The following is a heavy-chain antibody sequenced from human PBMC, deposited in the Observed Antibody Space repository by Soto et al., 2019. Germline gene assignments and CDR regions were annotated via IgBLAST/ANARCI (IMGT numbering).Heavy chain of an antibody. V-gene: IGHV3-9*01. CDR3: AKVGGGGWHLDY. CDR1: GFTFDDYA. Sequence: SLRLSCAASGFTFDDYAMHWVRQAPGKGLEWVSGISWNSGSIGHADSVKGRFTISRDNAKNSLYLQMNSLRAEDTALYYCAKVGGGGWHLDYWGQGTLVTVSS. CDR2: ISWNSGSI. J-gene: IGHJ4*02. D-gene: IGHD2-15*01.